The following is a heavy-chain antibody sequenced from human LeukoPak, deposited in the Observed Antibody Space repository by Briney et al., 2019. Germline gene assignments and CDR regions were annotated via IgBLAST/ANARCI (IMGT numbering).Heavy chain of an antibody. CDR2: FAPEDGET. CDR1: GYTLTELS. J-gene: IGHJ6*03. V-gene: IGHV1-24*01. CDR3: ARGSVVLRFFVDYLVPTSFMDV. D-gene: IGHD3-3*01. Sequence: ASVKVSCKVSGYTLTELSMHWVRQAPGKGLEWMGGFAPEDGETIYAQKFQGRVTMTEDTSTDTAYMELSSLRSEDTAVYYCARGSVVLRFFVDYLVPTSFMDVWGKGTTVTVSS.